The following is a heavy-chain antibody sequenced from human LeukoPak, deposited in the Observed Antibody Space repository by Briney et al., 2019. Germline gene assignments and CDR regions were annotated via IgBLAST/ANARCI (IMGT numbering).Heavy chain of an antibody. CDR2: IRNKADGGTP. CDR3: SRDPPTRY. Sequence: PGRSLRLSCTASGFTFGDYTITWIRQAPGRGREWVGFIRNKADGGTPEYAASVKGRFTISRDDSKNIAYLQMNSLKTDDTAVYYCSRDPPTRYWGQGTLVSVSS. V-gene: IGHV3-49*03. J-gene: IGHJ4*02. CDR1: GFTFGDYT. D-gene: IGHD1-26*01.